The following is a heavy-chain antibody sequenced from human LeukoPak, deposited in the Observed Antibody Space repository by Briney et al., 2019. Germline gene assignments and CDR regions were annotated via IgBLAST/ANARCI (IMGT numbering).Heavy chain of an antibody. V-gene: IGHV3-21*01. J-gene: IGHJ6*04. CDR2: ISSSSSYI. CDR3: ARDMDKGAYYYYGMDV. CDR1: GFTFSSYC. Sequence: PGGSLRLSCAASGFTFSSYCMNWVRQAPGKGLEWVSSISSSSSYIYYADSVKGRFTISRDNAKNSLYLQMNSLRAEDTAVYYCARDMDKGAYYYYGMDVWGKGTTVTVSS. D-gene: IGHD1-26*01.